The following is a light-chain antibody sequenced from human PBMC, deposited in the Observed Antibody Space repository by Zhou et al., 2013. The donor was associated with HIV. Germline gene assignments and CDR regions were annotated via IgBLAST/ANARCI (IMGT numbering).Light chain of an antibody. V-gene: IGKV1-39*01. Sequence: DIQMTQSPSSLSASVGDRVTITCQASQDISNNLNWYQQKPGKAPHLLIYAASNLQSGVPSRFSGSGSGTDFTLTISSLQPEDFATYYCHQSYSDPDTFGQGTRLEFK. J-gene: IGKJ5*01. CDR2: AAS. CDR1: QDISNN. CDR3: HQSYSDPDT.